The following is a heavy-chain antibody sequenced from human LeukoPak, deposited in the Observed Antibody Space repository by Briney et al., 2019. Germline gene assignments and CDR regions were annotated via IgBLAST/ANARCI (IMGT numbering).Heavy chain of an antibody. CDR3: AKDLFGYYGSGSYFEYYYYGMDV. V-gene: IGHV3-23*01. Sequence: GGSLRLSCAASGFTFSSYAMSWVRQAPGKGLEWVSAISGSGGSTYYADSVKGRFTISRDNSKNTLYLQMNSLRAEDTAVYYCAKDLFGYYGSGSYFEYYYYGMDVWGQGTTVTVSS. CDR2: ISGSGGST. J-gene: IGHJ6*02. D-gene: IGHD3-10*01. CDR1: GFTFSSYA.